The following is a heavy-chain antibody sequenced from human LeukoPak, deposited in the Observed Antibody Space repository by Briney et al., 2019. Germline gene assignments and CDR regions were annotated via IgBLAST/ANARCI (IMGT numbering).Heavy chain of an antibody. CDR1: GFTFSSYA. Sequence: GGSLRLSCAASGFTFSSYAMSWVRQAPGKGLEWVSGISTSGGATSYTDSVKGRFTISRDNPRNTLYMQMNSLRAEDTAVYYCAIMHRYYDGSGYWVQWGQGTLVTVSS. D-gene: IGHD3-22*01. V-gene: IGHV3-23*01. J-gene: IGHJ4*02. CDR2: ISTSGGAT. CDR3: AIMHRYYDGSGYWVQ.